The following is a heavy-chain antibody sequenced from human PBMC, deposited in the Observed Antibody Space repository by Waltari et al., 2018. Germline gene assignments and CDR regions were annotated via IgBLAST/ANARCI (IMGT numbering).Heavy chain of an antibody. D-gene: IGHD4-17*01. CDR3: ARAKRTTVTTRGYYFDY. V-gene: IGHV4-59*01. Sequence: QVQLQESVPGLVKPSETLSLTCTVSGGSISSYYCSWIRQPPGKGLEWIGYIYYSGSTNYNPALKSRVTISVDTSKNQFSLKLSSVTAADTAVYYCARAKRTTVTTRGYYFDYWGQGTLVTVSS. J-gene: IGHJ4*02. CDR1: GGSISSYY. CDR2: IYYSGST.